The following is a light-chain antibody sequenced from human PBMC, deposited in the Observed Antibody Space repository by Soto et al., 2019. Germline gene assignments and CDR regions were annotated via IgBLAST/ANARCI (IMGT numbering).Light chain of an antibody. V-gene: IGKV1-5*01. CDR1: QSISRW. CDR2: DAS. Sequence: DIQMTQSPSPLSASVGDRVTITCRASQSISRWLAWYQQKPGKAPKALIYDASTLTSGVPSRFIGGGSGTEFTLTISSLQPDEFATYYCQQYNTYSTFGQGTRLEIK. J-gene: IGKJ5*01. CDR3: QQYNTYST.